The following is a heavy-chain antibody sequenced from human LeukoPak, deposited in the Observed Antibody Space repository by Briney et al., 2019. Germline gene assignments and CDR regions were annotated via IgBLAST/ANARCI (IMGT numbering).Heavy chain of an antibody. Sequence: GGSLRLSCAASGFTFNNYAMTWVRQAPGEGLQWVSAISRSGTTAYYADSVKGRFTISRNNSNNILYLQMGSLRAEDTAVYYCAKGDSQETGSYYSDYWGQGTLVTVSS. CDR2: ISRSGTTA. CDR1: GFTFNNYA. J-gene: IGHJ4*02. CDR3: AKGDSQETGSYYSDY. V-gene: IGHV3-23*01. D-gene: IGHD3-10*01.